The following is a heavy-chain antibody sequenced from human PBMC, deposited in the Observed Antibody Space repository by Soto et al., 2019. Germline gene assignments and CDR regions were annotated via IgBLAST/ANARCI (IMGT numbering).Heavy chain of an antibody. Sequence: GSLRLSCAASGFTLSRYWMSWVRQAPGKGLEWVANIKQDGSEKYYVDSVAGRFTISRDNAKNSLYLQMDSLRAEDTAVYYCARDNGGGDYWGQGTLVTVSS. J-gene: IGHJ4*02. CDR2: IKQDGSEK. CDR1: GFTLSRYW. D-gene: IGHD2-8*01. V-gene: IGHV3-7*03. CDR3: ARDNGGGDY.